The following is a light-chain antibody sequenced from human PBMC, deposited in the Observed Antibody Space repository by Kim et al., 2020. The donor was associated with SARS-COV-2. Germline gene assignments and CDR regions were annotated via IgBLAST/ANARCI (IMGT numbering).Light chain of an antibody. CDR3: SSYADSKSIL. CDR2: EVN. CDR1: SSDVGRYNY. V-gene: IGLV2-8*01. J-gene: IGLJ2*01. Sequence: GQSVTISCTGTSSDVGRYNYVSWYQQHPGKVPKLLIYEVNKRPSGVPDRLSGSKSGNTASLTVSGLQAEDEADYYCSSYADSKSILFGGGTRLTVL.